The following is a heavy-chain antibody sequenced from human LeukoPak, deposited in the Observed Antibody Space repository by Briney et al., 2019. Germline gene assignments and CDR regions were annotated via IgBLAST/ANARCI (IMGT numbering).Heavy chain of an antibody. Sequence: GGSLRLSXAASGFTFSSYSMNWVRQAPGKGMEWVSSISSSSSYIYYADSVKGRFTISRDNAKNSLYLQMNSLRAEDTAVYYCARDYDFWSGSELDIWGQGTMVTVSS. V-gene: IGHV3-21*01. CDR2: ISSSSSYI. D-gene: IGHD3-3*01. CDR1: GFTFSSYS. CDR3: ARDYDFWSGSELDI. J-gene: IGHJ3*02.